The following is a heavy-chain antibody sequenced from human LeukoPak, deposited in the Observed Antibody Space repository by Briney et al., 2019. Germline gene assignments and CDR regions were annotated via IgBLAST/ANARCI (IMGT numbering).Heavy chain of an antibody. CDR2: INHSGST. Sequence: SETLSLTCAVYGGSFSGYYWSWIRQPPGKGLEWIGKINHSGSTNYNPSLKSRVTISVDTSKNQFSLKLSSVTAADTAVYYCARHRYRYCSGGSCYSGVYYYYGMDVWGQGTTVTVSS. CDR1: GGSFSGYY. J-gene: IGHJ6*02. CDR3: ARHRYRYCSGGSCYSGVYYYYGMDV. D-gene: IGHD2-15*01. V-gene: IGHV4-34*01.